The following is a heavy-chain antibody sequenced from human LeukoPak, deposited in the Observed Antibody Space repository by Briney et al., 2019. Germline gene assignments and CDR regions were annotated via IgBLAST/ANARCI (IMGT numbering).Heavy chain of an antibody. J-gene: IGHJ3*02. Sequence: ASVKGSCKAFGYTFTSYAMHWVRQAPGQRLEWVGWINAGNGNTKYSQKFRGRVTITRDTSASTAYMELSSLRSEDTAVYYCARWGRQDAFDIWGQGTMVTVSS. V-gene: IGHV1-3*01. CDR3: ARWGRQDAFDI. CDR1: GYTFTSYA. D-gene: IGHD3-16*01. CDR2: INAGNGNT.